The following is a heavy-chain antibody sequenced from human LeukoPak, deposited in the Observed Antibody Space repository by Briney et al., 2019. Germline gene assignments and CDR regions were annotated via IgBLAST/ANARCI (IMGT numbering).Heavy chain of an antibody. D-gene: IGHD3-10*01. CDR2: IYYSGST. CDR1: GGSISSYY. CDR3: ARTTMVRGTYYMDV. V-gene: IGHV4-59*01. J-gene: IGHJ6*03. Sequence: SETLSLTCTVSGGSISSYYWSWIRQPPGKGLEWIGYIYYSGSTNYNPSLKSRVTISVDTSKNHFSLKLSSVTAADTAVYYCARTTMVRGTYYMDVWGKGTTVTISS.